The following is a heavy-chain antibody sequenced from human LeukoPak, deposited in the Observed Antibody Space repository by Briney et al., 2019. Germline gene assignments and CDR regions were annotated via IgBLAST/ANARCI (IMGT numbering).Heavy chain of an antibody. CDR1: GFTFSSYW. CDR2: INRDGSET. D-gene: IGHD1-1*01. Sequence: PGGSLRLSCAASGFTFSSYWMYWVRQAPGKGLVWVSRINRDGSETNYAESVRGRITVSRDNAKNTLHLQVHSLRAEDTAVYYCARDLYNWPYWGQGTLVTVSS. V-gene: IGHV3-74*01. J-gene: IGHJ4*02. CDR3: ARDLYNWPY.